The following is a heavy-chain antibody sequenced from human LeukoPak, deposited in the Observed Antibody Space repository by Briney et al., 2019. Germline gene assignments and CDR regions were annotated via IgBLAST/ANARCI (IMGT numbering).Heavy chain of an antibody. CDR1: GYTFTSYG. D-gene: IGHD2-15*01. J-gene: IGHJ1*01. CDR3: ARYCSGGSCETLAEYFPH. V-gene: IGHV1-18*01. Sequence: ASVTVWCNAPGYTFTSYGISWVRQTPGQGLEWMGWISAYNGNTNYAQKLQGRVTMTTDTSTSTDYMELRSLRSDDTAVYYCARYCSGGSCETLAEYFPHWGRGTLVSVS. CDR2: ISAYNGNT.